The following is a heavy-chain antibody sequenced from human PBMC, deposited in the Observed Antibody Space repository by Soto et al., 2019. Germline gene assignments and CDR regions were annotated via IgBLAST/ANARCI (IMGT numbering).Heavy chain of an antibody. D-gene: IGHD2-15*01. J-gene: IGHJ4*02. CDR2: ISYDGSNK. Sequence: GGSLRLSCAASGFTFSSYGMHWVRQAPGKGLEWVAVISYDGSNKYYADSVKGRFTISRDNSKNTLYLQMNSLRAEDTAVYYCAKAPRGLGYCSGGSCPHVFDYWGQGTLVTVSS. V-gene: IGHV3-30*18. CDR3: AKAPRGLGYCSGGSCPHVFDY. CDR1: GFTFSSYG.